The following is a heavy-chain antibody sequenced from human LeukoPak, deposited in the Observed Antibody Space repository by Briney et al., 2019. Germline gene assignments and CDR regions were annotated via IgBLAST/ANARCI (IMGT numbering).Heavy chain of an antibody. V-gene: IGHV4-39*01. CDR1: GGSISSSSYY. J-gene: IGHJ4*02. Sequence: SETLSLTCTVSGGSISSSSYYWGWIRQPPGTGLEWIGSIYYSGSTYYNPSLKSRVTISVDTSKNQFSLKLSSVTAADTAVYYCARRRDGYSGYDNSPDYWGQGTLVTVSS. CDR2: IYYSGST. CDR3: ARRRDGYSGYDNSPDY. D-gene: IGHD5-12*01.